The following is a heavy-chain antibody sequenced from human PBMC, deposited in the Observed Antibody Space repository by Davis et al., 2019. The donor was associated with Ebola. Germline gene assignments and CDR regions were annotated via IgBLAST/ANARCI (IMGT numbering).Heavy chain of an antibody. J-gene: IGHJ4*02. V-gene: IGHV3-74*01. CDR1: GFTFSSYW. D-gene: IGHD7-27*01. CDR2: INTDGSST. Sequence: GESLKISCAASGFTFSSYWMHWVRQVPGKGLVWVSRINTDGSSTTFADSVKGRFTISRDNAKNSLSLQMNSLTTEDTAVYYCARDKDWGSIDYWGQGTLVTVSS. CDR3: ARDKDWGSIDY.